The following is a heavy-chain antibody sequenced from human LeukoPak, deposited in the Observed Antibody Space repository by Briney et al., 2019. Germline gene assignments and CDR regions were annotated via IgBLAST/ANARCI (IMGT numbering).Heavy chain of an antibody. Sequence: SETLSLTCTVSGGSINTYFWSWIRQPPGKGLEWIGYIHYRGSTFYNPSLKSRVTMSVDTSKNQFSLKLSSVTAADTAVYYCARDRSRPNPFFDSWGQGTLVTVSS. V-gene: IGHV4-30-4*08. CDR3: ARDRSRPNPFFDS. J-gene: IGHJ4*02. CDR1: GGSINTYF. D-gene: IGHD6-13*01. CDR2: IHYRGST.